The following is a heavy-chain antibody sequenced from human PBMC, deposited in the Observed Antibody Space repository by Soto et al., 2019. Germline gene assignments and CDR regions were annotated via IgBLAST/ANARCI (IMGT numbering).Heavy chain of an antibody. CDR3: AIEVYRGVTNYYYYYGMDV. Sequence: ASVKVSCKVSGYTLTELSMHGVRQAPGKGLEWMGGFDPEDGETIYAQKFQGRVTMTEDTSTDTAYMELSSLRSEDTAVYYCAIEVYRGVTNYYYYYGMDVWGQGTTVTVSS. V-gene: IGHV1-24*01. D-gene: IGHD3-10*01. J-gene: IGHJ6*02. CDR2: FDPEDGET. CDR1: GYTLTELS.